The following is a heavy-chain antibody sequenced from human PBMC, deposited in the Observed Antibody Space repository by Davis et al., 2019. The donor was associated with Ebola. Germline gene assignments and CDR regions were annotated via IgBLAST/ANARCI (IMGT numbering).Heavy chain of an antibody. CDR2: IDSDGSST. D-gene: IGHD3-3*01. CDR3: ARETSGFLEWLDY. Sequence: GESLKISCAASGSIFASYWMHWVRQAPGKGLVWVSRIDSDGSSTTYADFVKGRFTVSRDNAKNTLYLQMNSLRAEDTAVYFCARETSGFLEWLDYWGQGTLLTVSS. J-gene: IGHJ4*02. CDR1: GSIFASYW. V-gene: IGHV3-74*01.